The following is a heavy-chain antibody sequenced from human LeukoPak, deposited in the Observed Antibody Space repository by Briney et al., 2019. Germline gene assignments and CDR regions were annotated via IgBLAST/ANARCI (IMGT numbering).Heavy chain of an antibody. Sequence: SVKVSCKASGGTFSSYAISWVRQAPGQGLEWMGGIIPIFGTATYAQKFQGRVTITTDESTSTAYMELSSLRSEDTAVYYCARARAISSYYFDYWGQGTLVTVSS. V-gene: IGHV1-69*05. J-gene: IGHJ4*02. CDR2: IIPIFGTA. D-gene: IGHD2/OR15-2a*01. CDR3: ARARAISSYYFDY. CDR1: GGTFSSYA.